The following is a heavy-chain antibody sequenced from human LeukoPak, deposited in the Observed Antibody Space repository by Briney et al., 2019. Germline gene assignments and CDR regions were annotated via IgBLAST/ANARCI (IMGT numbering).Heavy chain of an antibody. V-gene: IGHV4-39*01. J-gene: IGHJ4*02. CDR2: FYYGENT. D-gene: IGHD3-22*01. Sequence: PSETLTLTCTVSGDSIRSGPYYWGWIRQPPGRGLEWIGSFYYGENTYYNPSLKSLLTMSIDTANNQFYLKLRSLTAADTAVYYCARRDDSSGYHKIFAYWGQGTLVTVSS. CDR3: ARRDDSSGYHKIFAY. CDR1: GDSIRSGPYY.